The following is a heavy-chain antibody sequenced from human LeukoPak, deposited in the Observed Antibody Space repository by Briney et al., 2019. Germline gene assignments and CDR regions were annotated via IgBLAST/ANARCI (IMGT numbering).Heavy chain of an antibody. J-gene: IGHJ3*02. D-gene: IGHD3-10*01. CDR3: ARVRITMVRGVPAGAFDI. CDR1: GGTFSSYA. CDR2: IIPIFGTA. Sequence: SVKVSCKASGGTFSSYAISWVRQAPGQGPEWMGGIIPIFGTANYAQKFQGRVTITADESTSTAYTELSSLRSEDTAVYYCARVRITMVRGVPAGAFDIWGQGTMVTVSS. V-gene: IGHV1-69*13.